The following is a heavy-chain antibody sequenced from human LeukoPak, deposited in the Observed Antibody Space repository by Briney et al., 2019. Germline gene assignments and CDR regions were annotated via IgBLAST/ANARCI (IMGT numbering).Heavy chain of an antibody. V-gene: IGHV4-61*02. Sequence: SETLSLTCTVSGGSVTRGAYSWTWIRQPVGKGLEWIGRIYTSGGTYYNPSLESRVAISADMSKNQFSLKLTSVTGADTAVYYCAGERGEEYSSGWYKRNYFDNWGQGIRVTVSS. CDR3: AGERGEEYSSGWYKRNYFDN. D-gene: IGHD6-19*01. CDR1: GGSVTRGAYS. CDR2: IYTSGGT. J-gene: IGHJ4*02.